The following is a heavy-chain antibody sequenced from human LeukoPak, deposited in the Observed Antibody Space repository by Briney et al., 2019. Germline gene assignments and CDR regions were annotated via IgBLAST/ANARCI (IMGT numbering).Heavy chain of an antibody. D-gene: IGHD3-22*01. CDR1: GGSISSYY. J-gene: IGHJ4*02. Sequence: SETLSLTGTVSGGSISSYYWSWIRQPPGKGLEWIGYIYYSGTTNYNPSLKSRVTISVDTSKNQFSLKLSSVTAADTAVYYCARGSDSSGYSTFAYWGQGTLVTVSS. CDR2: IYYSGTT. V-gene: IGHV4-59*01. CDR3: ARGSDSSGYSTFAY.